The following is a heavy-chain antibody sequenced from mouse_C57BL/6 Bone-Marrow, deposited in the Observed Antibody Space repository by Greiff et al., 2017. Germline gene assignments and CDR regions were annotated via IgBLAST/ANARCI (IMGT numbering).Heavy chain of an antibody. CDR2: ISNLAYSI. CDR1: GFTFSDYG. Sequence: EVKVVESGGGLVQPGGSLKLSCAASGFTFSDYGMAWVRQAPRKGPEWVAFISNLAYSIYYADTVTGRFTISRENAKNTLYLEMSSLRSEDTAMYYCARGTAWFAYWGQGTLVTVSA. D-gene: IGHD3-3*01. CDR3: ARGTAWFAY. J-gene: IGHJ3*01. V-gene: IGHV5-15*01.